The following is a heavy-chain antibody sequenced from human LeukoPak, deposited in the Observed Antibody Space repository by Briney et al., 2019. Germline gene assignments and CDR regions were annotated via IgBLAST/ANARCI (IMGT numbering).Heavy chain of an antibody. CDR2: ISNSGNYI. Sequence: GGSLRLSCVASGSTFSSYSMNWVRQAPGKGLEWVSSISNSGNYIYYADSVKGRFTISRDNARNSLYLQMNSLRAEDTAIFYCARGPTVPAPDYWGQGTLVTVSS. V-gene: IGHV3-21*01. CDR1: GSTFSSYS. J-gene: IGHJ4*02. D-gene: IGHD4-17*01. CDR3: ARGPTVPAPDY.